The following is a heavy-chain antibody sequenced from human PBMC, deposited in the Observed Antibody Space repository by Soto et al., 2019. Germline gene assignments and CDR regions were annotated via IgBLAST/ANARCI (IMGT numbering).Heavy chain of an antibody. J-gene: IGHJ6*02. Sequence: QVQLVQSGAEVKKPGASVKVSCKASGYTFTSYGISWVRQAPGQGLEWMGWISAYNGNTNYAQKLQGRVNMTTDTSTSTAYMELRSLRSDDTAVYYCARDRDYDFWSGYYMAYYGLDVWGQGTTVTVSS. V-gene: IGHV1-18*01. CDR3: ARDRDYDFWSGYYMAYYGLDV. D-gene: IGHD3-3*01. CDR1: GYTFTSYG. CDR2: ISAYNGNT.